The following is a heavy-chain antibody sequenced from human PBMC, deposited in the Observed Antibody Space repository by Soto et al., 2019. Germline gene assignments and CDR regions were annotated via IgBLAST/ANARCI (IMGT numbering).Heavy chain of an antibody. J-gene: IGHJ4*02. CDR1: GVSIRSGVYY. CDR2: IYYNGSP. CDR3: ARQNPYSSGSYYFDF. D-gene: IGHD6-19*01. Sequence: SETLSLTCTGSGVSIRSGVYYWSWIRQHPGKGLEWIGYIYYNGSPYYNPSLKSRVTISVDPSKNRFSLDLNSVTAADTAVYYCARQNPYSSGSYYFDFWGQGALVTVSS. V-gene: IGHV4-31*03.